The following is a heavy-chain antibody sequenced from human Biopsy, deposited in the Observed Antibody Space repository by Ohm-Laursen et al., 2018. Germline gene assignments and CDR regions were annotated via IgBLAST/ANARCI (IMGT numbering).Heavy chain of an antibody. D-gene: IGHD2-8*01. CDR1: GFTFSGFS. V-gene: IGHV3-21*01. J-gene: IGHJ4*02. CDR2: ISASGNHI. CDR3: ARDGEAKYCKHGVCPSDF. Sequence: SLRLSCTASGFTFSGFSMNWVRQAPGKGLEWVSSISASGNHIYYTDSVKGRFTVSRDNGKNSVYLQMNSLRVEDTAVHYCARDGEAKYCKHGVCPSDFWGQGTLVTVSS.